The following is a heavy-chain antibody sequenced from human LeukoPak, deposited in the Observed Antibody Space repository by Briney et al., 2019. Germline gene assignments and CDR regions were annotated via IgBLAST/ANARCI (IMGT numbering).Heavy chain of an antibody. CDR1: GYTFTNYY. D-gene: IGHD4-17*01. CDR2: IKPTDGDT. J-gene: IGHJ4*02. V-gene: IGHV1-46*01. Sequence: ASVKVSCKASGYTFTNYYIHCLRQSPGQGLEWMGIIKPTDGDTNYAQHFRGRFTMTRDTSTATVYMDLSSLRSEDTAVYYCARDLQMTTVSKVGDFEFWGQGTLVTVSS. CDR3: ARDLQMTTVSKVGDFEF.